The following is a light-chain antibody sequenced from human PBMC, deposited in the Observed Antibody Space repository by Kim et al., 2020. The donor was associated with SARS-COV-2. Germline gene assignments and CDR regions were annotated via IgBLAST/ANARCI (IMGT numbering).Light chain of an antibody. CDR2: EVS. J-gene: IGLJ1*01. V-gene: IGLV2-8*01. Sequence: QSALTRPPSASGSPGQSVTISCTGTSSDVGAYNHVSWYRQHPGKAPKLMIYEVSNRPSGVPDRFSGSKSGNTASLTVSGLQAEDEADYYCSSYSDSISYVFGTGTKVTVL. CDR1: SSDVGAYNH. CDR3: SSYSDSISYV.